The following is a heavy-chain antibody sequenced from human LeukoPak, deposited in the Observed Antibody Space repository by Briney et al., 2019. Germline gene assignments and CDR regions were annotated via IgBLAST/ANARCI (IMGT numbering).Heavy chain of an antibody. CDR3: ARSPSSGYFFDY. V-gene: IGHV4-34*01. Sequence: KPSETLSLTCAVYGGSFSGYYWSWIRQPPGKGLEWIGEINHSGSTNYNPSLKSRVTISVDTSKNQFSLKLSSVTAADTAVYYCARSPSSGYFFDYWGQGTLVTISS. J-gene: IGHJ4*02. CDR2: INHSGST. CDR1: GGSFSGYY. D-gene: IGHD3-22*01.